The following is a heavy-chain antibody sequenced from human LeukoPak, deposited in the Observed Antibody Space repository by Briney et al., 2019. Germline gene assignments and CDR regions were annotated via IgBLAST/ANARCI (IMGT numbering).Heavy chain of an antibody. CDR3: ARDQMATIWPPKYFQH. J-gene: IGHJ1*01. CDR2: INPNSGGT. Sequence: ASVKVSCKASGYTFTGYYMHWVRQAPGQGLEWMGWINPNSGGTNYAQKFQGRVTMTRDTSISTADMELSRLRSDDTAVYYCARDQMATIWPPKYFQHWGQGTLVAVSS. V-gene: IGHV1-2*02. D-gene: IGHD5-24*01. CDR1: GYTFTGYY.